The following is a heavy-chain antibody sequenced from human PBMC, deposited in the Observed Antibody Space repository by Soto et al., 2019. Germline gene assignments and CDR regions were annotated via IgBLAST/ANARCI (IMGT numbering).Heavy chain of an antibody. CDR3: ARDLTTVTTTHAFDI. J-gene: IGHJ3*02. CDR2: IYYSGST. Sequence: SETLSLTCTVSGGSISSYYWSWIRQPPGKGLEWIGYIYYSGSTNYNPSLKSRVTISVDTSKNQFSLKLSSVTAADTAVYYCARDLTTVTTTHAFDIWGQGTMVTVSS. D-gene: IGHD4-17*01. V-gene: IGHV4-59*01. CDR1: GGSISSYY.